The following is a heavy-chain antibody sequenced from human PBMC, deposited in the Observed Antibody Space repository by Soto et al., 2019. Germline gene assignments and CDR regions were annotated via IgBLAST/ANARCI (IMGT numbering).Heavy chain of an antibody. Sequence: QVQLVQSGAEVKKPGSSVKVSCKASGGTFSSYTISWVRQAPGQGLEWMGRIIPILGIANYARKFQGRVTINADKATSTAYMELSSLRSEDTAVYYCARWRGDSPDYWGQGTLVTVSS. V-gene: IGHV1-69*02. CDR3: ARWRGDSPDY. J-gene: IGHJ4*02. CDR1: GGTFSSYT. CDR2: IIPILGIA. D-gene: IGHD2-21*02.